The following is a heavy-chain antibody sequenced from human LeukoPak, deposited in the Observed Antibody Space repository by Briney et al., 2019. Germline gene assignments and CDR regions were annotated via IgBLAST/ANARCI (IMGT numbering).Heavy chain of an antibody. CDR2: INYSGST. Sequence: PSETLSLTCAVYGGSFSGYYWSWIRQPPGKGLEWIGEINYSGSTNYNPSLKSRVTISVDTSKNQFSLKLSSVTAADTAVYYCARGPEYYYDSSGVGVDYWGQGTLVTVSS. CDR1: GGSFSGYY. V-gene: IGHV4-34*01. J-gene: IGHJ4*02. D-gene: IGHD3-22*01. CDR3: ARGPEYYYDSSGVGVDY.